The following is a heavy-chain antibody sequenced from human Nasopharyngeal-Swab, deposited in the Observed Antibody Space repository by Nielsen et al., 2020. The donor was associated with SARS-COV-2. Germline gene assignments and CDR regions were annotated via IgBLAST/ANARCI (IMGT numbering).Heavy chain of an antibody. Sequence: ASVKVSCKASGGTFSSYAISWVRQAPGQGLEWMGIINPSGGSTSYAQKFQGRVTMTRDTSTSTVYMELSSLRSEDTAVYYCARVSEWTSPYYFDYWGQGTLVTVSS. V-gene: IGHV1-46*01. J-gene: IGHJ4*02. CDR2: INPSGGST. CDR1: GGTFSSYA. D-gene: IGHD3-3*01. CDR3: ARVSEWTSPYYFDY.